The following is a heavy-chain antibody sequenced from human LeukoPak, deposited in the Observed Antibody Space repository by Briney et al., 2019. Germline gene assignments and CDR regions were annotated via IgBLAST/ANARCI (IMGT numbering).Heavy chain of an antibody. CDR2: INPKSGAT. CDR1: GYTFIGYY. V-gene: IGHV1-2*02. Sequence: ASVKVSCKTSGYTFIGYYLHWVRQAPGQGLEWMGWINPKSGATNYPQKFQGRVTMTRDTSSSTTYMELSRLRFDDTGVYYCAREDGNDAFDIWGQGTVVTVSS. CDR3: AREDGNDAFDI. D-gene: IGHD1-26*01. J-gene: IGHJ3*02.